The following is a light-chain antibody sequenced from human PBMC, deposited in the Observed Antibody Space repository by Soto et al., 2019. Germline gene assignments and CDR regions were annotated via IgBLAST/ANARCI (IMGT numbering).Light chain of an antibody. CDR1: SSDVGSYNL. CDR2: EGN. CDR3: CSYAGSSTLV. J-gene: IGLJ2*01. V-gene: IGLV2-23*01. Sequence: QSALTQPASVSGSPGQSITISCTGTSSDVGSYNLGSWYQQYPGKAPKLMIYEGNKRPSGVSNRFSGSKSGNTASLTVSGLQAEDEADYYCCSYAGSSTLVFGGGTKLTVL.